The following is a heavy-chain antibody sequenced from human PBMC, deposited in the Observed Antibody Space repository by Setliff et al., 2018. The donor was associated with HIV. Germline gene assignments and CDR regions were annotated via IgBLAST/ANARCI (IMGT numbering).Heavy chain of an antibody. CDR1: GYLFTGYS. D-gene: IGHD3-10*01. Sequence: ASVKVSCKASGYLFTGYSMHWVRQAPGQGLEWMGWINVNSGGTKYAQKFQGRVTMTRDTSISTAYMEVSSLRADDTAVYYCAREGSPIYYFDYWSQGTLVTAPQ. CDR3: AREGSPIYYFDY. J-gene: IGHJ4*02. V-gene: IGHV1-2*02. CDR2: INVNSGGT.